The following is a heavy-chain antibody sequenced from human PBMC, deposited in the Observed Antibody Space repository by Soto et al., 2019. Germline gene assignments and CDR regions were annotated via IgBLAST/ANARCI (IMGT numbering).Heavy chain of an antibody. CDR3: AKDAPEPPRYYCAMDV. CDR1: GFTFSIYG. V-gene: IGHV3-30*18. CDR2: ISYDGSSE. J-gene: IGHJ6*02. Sequence: QVQLVESGGGVVQPGRSLRLSCAASGFTFSIYGIHWVRQAPGKGLEWVAVISYDGSSEYYADSVKGRFTMSRGNFKSTMYLQMNGLRAEETAVDYCAKDAPEPPRYYCAMDVWGHGTTVTVSS.